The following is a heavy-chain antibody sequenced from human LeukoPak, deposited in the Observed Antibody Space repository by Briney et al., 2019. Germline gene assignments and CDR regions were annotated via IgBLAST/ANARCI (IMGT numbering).Heavy chain of an antibody. CDR1: GYTFTSYD. Sequence: EASVKVSCKASGYTFTSYDINWVRQATGHGLEWMGWMNPNSGNTGYAQKFQGRVTMTRNTSIGTAYMELSSLRSEDTAVYYCARGRGLTYYYDSSGYYYAYWGQGTLVTVSS. J-gene: IGHJ4*02. V-gene: IGHV1-8*01. CDR3: ARGRGLTYYYDSSGYYYAY. D-gene: IGHD3-22*01. CDR2: MNPNSGNT.